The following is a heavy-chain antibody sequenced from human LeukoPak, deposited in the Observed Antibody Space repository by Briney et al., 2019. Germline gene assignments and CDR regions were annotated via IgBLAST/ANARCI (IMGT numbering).Heavy chain of an antibody. Sequence: ASAKVSCKASGYTFTGYYMHWVRQAPGQGLEWMGWINPNSGGTNYAQKFQGRVTMTRDTSISTAYMELSRLRSDDTAVYYCARVMVRGVNIIDYWGQGTLVTVSS. CDR2: INPNSGGT. D-gene: IGHD3-10*01. J-gene: IGHJ4*02. CDR3: ARVMVRGVNIIDY. CDR1: GYTFTGYY. V-gene: IGHV1-2*02.